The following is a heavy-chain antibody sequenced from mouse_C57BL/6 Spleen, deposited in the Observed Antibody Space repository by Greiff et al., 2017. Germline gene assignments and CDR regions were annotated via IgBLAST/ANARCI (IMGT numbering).Heavy chain of an antibody. CDR3: ARSGDDGRH. J-gene: IGHJ2*01. Sequence: DVKLVESGGGLVKPGGSLKLSCAASGFTFSDYGMHWVRQAPEKGLEWVAYISSGSSTIYYADTVKGRFTLSRDNAKNTLFLQMTSLRSEDTAMFYCARSGDDGRHWGQGTTLSVSS. CDR1: GFTFSDYG. D-gene: IGHD2-3*01. CDR2: ISSGSSTI. V-gene: IGHV5-17*01.